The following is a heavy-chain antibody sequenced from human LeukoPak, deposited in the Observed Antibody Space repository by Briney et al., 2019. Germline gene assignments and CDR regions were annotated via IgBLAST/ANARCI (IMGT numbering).Heavy chain of an antibody. V-gene: IGHV4-39*07. CDR2: IYYSGST. Sequence: SETLSLTCTVSGGSISSSSYYWGWIRQPPGKGLEWIGSIYYSGSTYYNPSLKSRVTISVDTSKNQFSLKLSSVTAADTAVYYCARERSRAHSRGYFDYWGQGTLVTVSS. CDR3: ARERSRAHSRGYFDY. D-gene: IGHD3-10*01. J-gene: IGHJ4*02. CDR1: GGSISSSSYY.